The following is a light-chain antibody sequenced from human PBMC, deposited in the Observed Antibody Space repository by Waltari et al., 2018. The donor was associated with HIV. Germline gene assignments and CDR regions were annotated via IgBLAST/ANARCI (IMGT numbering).Light chain of an antibody. CDR2: EVS. CDR1: SNDIGNYNV. V-gene: IGLV2-23*02. CDR3: SSYAGNSALV. Sequence: QSALTQPASVSGSPGQSITMSCTGTSNDIGNYNVVSWYQQYPGKAPKLMIFEVSKRPSWISNRFSGSKSGNTASLTISGLQAEDEGDYYCSSYAGNSALVFGGGTKLTVL. J-gene: IGLJ3*02.